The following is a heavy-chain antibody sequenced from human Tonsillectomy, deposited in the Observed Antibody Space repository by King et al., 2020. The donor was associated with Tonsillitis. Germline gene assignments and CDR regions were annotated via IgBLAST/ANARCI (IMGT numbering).Heavy chain of an antibody. CDR2: IFHSGSL. Sequence: VQLQESGPGLVKPSETLSLTCNVSGGSVSSGSYYWTWIRQSPGKGLEWIGYIFHSGSLSYNPSLKSRVTISIDPSKNELSLNLNSVTAADTAVYYCARGYTWNDYWGQGTLVTVSS. CDR3: ARGYTWNDY. J-gene: IGHJ4*02. D-gene: IGHD1-20*01. V-gene: IGHV4-61*01. CDR1: GGSVSSGSYY.